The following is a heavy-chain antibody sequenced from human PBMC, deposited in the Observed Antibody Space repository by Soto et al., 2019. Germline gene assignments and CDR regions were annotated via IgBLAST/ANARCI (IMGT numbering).Heavy chain of an antibody. V-gene: IGHV1-18*01. CDR2: INAYVGET. Sequence: QVQLVQSGAEVKKPGASVKVSCKASGYSFTHYGITWVRQAPGQGLEWMGWINAYVGETKSAQKYEGRVTVTMDTSTNTAYLELRSLRSDDTAVYYCARGDGDTLDYWGQGTLVRVSA. CDR1: GYSFTHYG. CDR3: ARGDGDTLDY. J-gene: IGHJ4*02.